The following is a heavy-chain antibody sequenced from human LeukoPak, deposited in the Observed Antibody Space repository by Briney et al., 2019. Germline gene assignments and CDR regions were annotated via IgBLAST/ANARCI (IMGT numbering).Heavy chain of an antibody. Sequence: GGSLRLSCAASGFTFSSYSMNWVRQAPGKGLEWVSSISSSSSYIYYADSVKGRFTISRDNDKNSLYLQMNSLRAEDTAVYYCARDTLSMIAAAATGAFDIWGQGTMVTVSS. CDR3: ARDTLSMIAAAATGAFDI. J-gene: IGHJ3*02. CDR1: GFTFSSYS. V-gene: IGHV3-21*01. CDR2: ISSSSSYI. D-gene: IGHD6-13*01.